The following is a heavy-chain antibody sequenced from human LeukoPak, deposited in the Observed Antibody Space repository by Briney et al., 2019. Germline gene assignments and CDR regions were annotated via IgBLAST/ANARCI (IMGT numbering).Heavy chain of an antibody. V-gene: IGHV4-59*12. J-gene: IGHJ6*03. Sequence: SETLSLACTVSGGSISSYYWSWIRQSPGKGLEWIGYIYYDGSTNYNPSLRGRVTISVDTPKNQFSLKLSSVTAAETAVYYCAREGRYRYGYNEYHLYMDIWGKGTTVTVSS. CDR1: GGSISSYY. CDR2: IYYDGST. CDR3: AREGRYRYGYNEYHLYMDI. D-gene: IGHD5-18*01.